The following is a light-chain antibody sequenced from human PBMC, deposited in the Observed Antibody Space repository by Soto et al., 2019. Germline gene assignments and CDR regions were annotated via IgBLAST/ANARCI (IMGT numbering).Light chain of an antibody. CDR1: SSNIGSNT. CDR3: AAWDDGLNGFWV. J-gene: IGLJ1*01. Sequence: QSVLTQPPSASGTPGQRVAISCSGSSSNIGSNTVNWYQQLPGTAPKVLIYSNNQRPSGVPDRFSGSKSGTSASLAISGLQSEDEADYYCAAWDDGLNGFWVFGTGPRSPS. CDR2: SNN. V-gene: IGLV1-44*01.